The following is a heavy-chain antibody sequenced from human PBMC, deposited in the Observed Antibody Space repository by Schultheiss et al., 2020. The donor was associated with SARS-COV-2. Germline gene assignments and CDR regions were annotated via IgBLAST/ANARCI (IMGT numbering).Heavy chain of an antibody. CDR2: ISASGGSA. D-gene: IGHD4-17*01. CDR1: GFTFSSYW. CDR3: ARGLSGDGDYYYFDY. J-gene: IGHJ4*02. V-gene: IGHV3-23*01. Sequence: GGSLRLSCAASGFTFSSYWMHWVRQAPGKGLVWVSTISASGGSANYADSVKGRFTISRDNSKNTLYLQMNSLRAEDTAVYYCARGLSGDGDYYYFDYWGQGTLVTVSS.